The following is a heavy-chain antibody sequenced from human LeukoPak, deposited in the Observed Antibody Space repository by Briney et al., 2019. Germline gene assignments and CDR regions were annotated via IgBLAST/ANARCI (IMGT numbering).Heavy chain of an antibody. CDR3: ARDKLRYFDY. CDR1: GYTFTGYY. CDR2: ISPDSGGT. V-gene: IGHV1-2*02. D-gene: IGHD3-10*01. J-gene: IGHJ4*02. Sequence: ASVKVSCKASGYTFTGYYMHWVRQAPGQGLEWMGWISPDSGGTNYAQKFQGRVTMTRDTSISTAYMELSRLRSDDTAMYYCARDKLRYFDYWGQGTLVTVSS.